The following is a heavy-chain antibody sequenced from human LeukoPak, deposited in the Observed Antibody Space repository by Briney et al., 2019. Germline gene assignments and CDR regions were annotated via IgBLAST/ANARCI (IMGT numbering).Heavy chain of an antibody. Sequence: AGGSLRLSCAASGFTFSSYAMSWVRQAPGKGLEWVSGISGSGGSTYYADSVKGRFTISRDNSKNTLYLQMNSLRAEDTAVYYCARDSRTKYASKGLDLWGRGTLVTVSS. CDR3: ARDSRTKYASKGLDL. V-gene: IGHV3-23*01. CDR2: ISGSGGST. J-gene: IGHJ2*01. D-gene: IGHD4-11*01. CDR1: GFTFSSYA.